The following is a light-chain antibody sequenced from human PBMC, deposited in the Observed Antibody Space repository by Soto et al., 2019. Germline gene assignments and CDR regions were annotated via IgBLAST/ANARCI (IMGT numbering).Light chain of an antibody. CDR1: SXDVGGYIY. CDR3: XSYTASASYV. Sequence: QXALTQPASVSGSPGQSXXISXTGTSXDVGGYIYVSWYQQHPGKAPKLMVFDVNNRPSGVSNRFSGSKSGNTASLTISXXXXXXXXXYYCXSYTASASYVFGTGTKLTVL. V-gene: IGLV2-14*01. CDR2: DVN. J-gene: IGLJ1*01.